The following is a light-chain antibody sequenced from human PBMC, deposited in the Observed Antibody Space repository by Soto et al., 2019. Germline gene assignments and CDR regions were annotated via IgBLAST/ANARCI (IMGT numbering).Light chain of an antibody. J-gene: IGKJ3*01. Sequence: EIVLTQSPGTLLLSPGERATPSCRASHNVYLNSLAWYQQNPGQTTRLLIYGGATRDTDVPDRFSGSVSGTDVALTISGLEPEESAVDYGQQYGGAPFTFGPGTKVD. CDR2: GGA. CDR1: HNVYLNS. CDR3: QQYGGAPFT. V-gene: IGKV3-20*01.